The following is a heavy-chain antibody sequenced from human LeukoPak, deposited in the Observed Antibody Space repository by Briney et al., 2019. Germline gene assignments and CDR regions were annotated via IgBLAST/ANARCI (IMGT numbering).Heavy chain of an antibody. CDR3: ARDRVDTAMVKGFDY. V-gene: IGHV1-69*13. Sequence: SVKVSCKASGGTFSSYAISWVRQAPGQGLEWMGGIIPIFGTANYAQKFQGRVTITADESTSTAYMELSSLRSEDTAVYYCARDRVDTAMVKGFDYWGQGTLVTVSS. CDR2: IIPIFGTA. CDR1: GGTFSSYA. D-gene: IGHD5-18*01. J-gene: IGHJ4*02.